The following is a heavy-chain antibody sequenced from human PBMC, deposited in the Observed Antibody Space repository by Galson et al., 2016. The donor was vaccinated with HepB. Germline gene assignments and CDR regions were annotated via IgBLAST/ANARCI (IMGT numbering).Heavy chain of an antibody. J-gene: IGHJ4*02. D-gene: IGHD6-13*01. Sequence: SVKVSCKASGYTFDRYYMHWVRQAPGQGLEWMGLINPTGRSTTYAQKFQGRVTMTRDTSTTTVYMDLSGLTSEDTALYYCEGHSQIAAAISSPLEYWGQGTLVAVSS. V-gene: IGHV1-46*02. CDR1: GYTFDRYY. CDR3: EGHSQIAAAISSPLEY. CDR2: INPTGRST.